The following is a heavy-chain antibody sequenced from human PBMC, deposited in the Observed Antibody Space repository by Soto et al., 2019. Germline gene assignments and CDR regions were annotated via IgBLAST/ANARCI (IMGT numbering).Heavy chain of an antibody. D-gene: IGHD5-12*01. J-gene: IGHJ4*02. CDR1: GFTFDDYT. Sequence: EVQLVESGGGLVQPGRSLRLSCAASGFTFDDYTMHWVRQAPGKGLEWVSGITWTSGNIGYADSVMGRFTISRDDAKNSLYLQLNSLRAEDTAFYYCAKDGRDGYNLGYFDYWCQGTLVTVSS. CDR3: AKDGRDGYNLGYFDY. CDR2: ITWTSGNI. V-gene: IGHV3-9*01.